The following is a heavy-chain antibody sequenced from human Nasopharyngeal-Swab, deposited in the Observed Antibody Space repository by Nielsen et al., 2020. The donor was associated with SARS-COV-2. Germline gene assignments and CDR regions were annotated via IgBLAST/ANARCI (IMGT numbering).Heavy chain of an antibody. D-gene: IGHD5-18*01. CDR1: GFSMSQFW. CDR3: ARGETAMVAYDH. Sequence: GESLKISCAASGFSMSQFWMGWVRQAPGKGLEWVININEDGSEKYSVDSVKGRFTISRDNAKNSLYLQMDSLRGEDTAVYYCARGETAMVAYDHWGQGTLVTVSS. V-gene: IGHV3-7*01. J-gene: IGHJ4*02. CDR2: INEDGSEK.